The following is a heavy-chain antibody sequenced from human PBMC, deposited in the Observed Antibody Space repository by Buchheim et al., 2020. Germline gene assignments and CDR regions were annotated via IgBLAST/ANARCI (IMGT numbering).Heavy chain of an antibody. CDR1: GYSFTTYW. D-gene: IGHD2-8*01. J-gene: IGHJ4*02. V-gene: IGHV5-51*01. CDR2: IYPGDSDI. Sequence: EVQLVQSGAEVKRPGESLKISCKGSGYSFTTYWIGWVRQMPEKGLEWMGMIYPGDSDIRYSPSFQGQVTIPADQSFSTAHLQWSSLKASDSAMYYCVRSFGYCTDGVCRLFDYWGQGT. CDR3: VRSFGYCTDGVCRLFDY.